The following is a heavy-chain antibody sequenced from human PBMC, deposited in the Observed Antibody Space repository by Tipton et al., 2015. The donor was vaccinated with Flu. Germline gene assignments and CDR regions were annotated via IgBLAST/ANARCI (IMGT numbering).Heavy chain of an antibody. Sequence: TLSLTCTVSDGSISSAGYHWTWIRQHPGRGLEWIGNIYYSGETYYSPSLKSRLAILLDTTKAQFSLKMTSVTAADTAIYYCARGRVVEGPITMGQDPYNYHGMDVWGQGTTVTVSS. CDR1: DGSISSAGYH. CDR3: ARGRVVEGPITMGQDPYNYHGMDV. D-gene: IGHD3-10*01. CDR2: IYYSGET. V-gene: IGHV4-31*03. J-gene: IGHJ6*02.